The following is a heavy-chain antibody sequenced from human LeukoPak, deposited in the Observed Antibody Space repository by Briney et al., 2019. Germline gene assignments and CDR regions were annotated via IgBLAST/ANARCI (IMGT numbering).Heavy chain of an antibody. Sequence: GGSLRLSCAASGFTFSSNAMTWVRQAPGKGLEWVSTIRGNGDRTHYADPVTGRFTISRDNSKNTLYLQMNSLRGEDSAIYYCAKGQELDDGVFDSWGQGTLVTVSS. CDR3: AKGQELDDGVFDS. CDR2: IRGNGDRT. V-gene: IGHV3-23*01. J-gene: IGHJ4*02. CDR1: GFTFSSNA. D-gene: IGHD1-1*01.